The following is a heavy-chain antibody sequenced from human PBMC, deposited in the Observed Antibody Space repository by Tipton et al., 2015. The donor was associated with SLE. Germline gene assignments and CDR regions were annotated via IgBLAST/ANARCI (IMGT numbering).Heavy chain of an antibody. J-gene: IGHJ4*02. CDR3: ARTYSSSSPFDY. V-gene: IGHV4-59*11. D-gene: IGHD6-6*01. Sequence: LRLSCTVSGGSISSHYWSWIRQPPGKGLEWIGYIYYSGSTNYNPSLKSRVTMSVDTSKNQFSLKLSSVTAADTAVYYCARTYSSSSPFDYWGQGTLVTVSS. CDR2: IYYSGST. CDR1: GGSISSHY.